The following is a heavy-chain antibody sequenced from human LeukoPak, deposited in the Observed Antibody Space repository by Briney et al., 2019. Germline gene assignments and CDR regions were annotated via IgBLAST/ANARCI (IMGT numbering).Heavy chain of an antibody. CDR3: ATEGVGNSNSWLIDS. V-gene: IGHV3-7*01. Sequence: GGSLRLSCAASAFSFSYSWMTWVRQAPGKGLEWVGNIKPDGSDKYYLDSVKGRFTISRDNAKNSLYLQMNSLRAEDTAVYYCATEGVGNSNSWLIDSWGQGSVVTVSS. D-gene: IGHD6-13*01. CDR1: AFSFSYSW. CDR2: IKPDGSDK. J-gene: IGHJ4*02.